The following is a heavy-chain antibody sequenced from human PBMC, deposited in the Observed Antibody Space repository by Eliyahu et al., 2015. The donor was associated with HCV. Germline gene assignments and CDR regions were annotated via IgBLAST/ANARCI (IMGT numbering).Heavy chain of an antibody. J-gene: IGHJ3*02. CDR2: XYHPGYT. V-gene: IGHV4-30-2*01. CDR3: ARGVSSSYFFGAFDI. CDR1: XGSIXXGSHP. Sequence: QLQLQESASGLVKPSQTLSLTCNVSXGSIXXGSHPWXWIRQPPGKGLEWIGYXYHPGYTYFNPSLRNRVTISIDTSKNQFSLTLNSVTAADTAEYFCARGVSSSYFFGAFDIWGQGTMVTVSS. D-gene: IGHD2-2*01.